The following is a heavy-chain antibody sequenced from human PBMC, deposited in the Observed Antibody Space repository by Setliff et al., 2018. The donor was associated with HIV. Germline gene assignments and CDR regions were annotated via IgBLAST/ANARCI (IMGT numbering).Heavy chain of an antibody. J-gene: IGHJ4*02. D-gene: IGHD6-25*01. CDR1: GGTFRGHY. CDR3: ARGLDSAKIHY. V-gene: IGHV4-34*01. Sequence: PSETLSLTCAVYGGTFRGHYWSWIRQPPGQGLDWIGEIHPSGNTYYNPSLQSRVTISVDTSKNQFSLNLSSVTAADTAVYYCARGLDSAKIHYWGQGTLVTVSS. CDR2: IHPSGNT.